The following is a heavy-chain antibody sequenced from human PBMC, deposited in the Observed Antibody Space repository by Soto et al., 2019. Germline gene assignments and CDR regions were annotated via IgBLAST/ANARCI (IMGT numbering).Heavy chain of an antibody. D-gene: IGHD2-2*03. J-gene: IGHJ6*02. Sequence: ASVKVSCKASGYTFTSYGISWVRQAPGQGLEWMGWISAYNGNTNYAQKLQGRVTMTTDTSTSTAYMELRSLRSDDTAVYYCARAAGYCSSTSCYPTWEKYYGMDVWGQGTTVTVS. CDR3: ARAAGYCSSTSCYPTWEKYYGMDV. CDR1: GYTFTSYG. V-gene: IGHV1-18*01. CDR2: ISAYNGNT.